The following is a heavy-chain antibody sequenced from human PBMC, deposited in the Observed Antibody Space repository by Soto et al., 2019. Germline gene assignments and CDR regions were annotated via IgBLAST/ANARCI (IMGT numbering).Heavy chain of an antibody. J-gene: IGHJ4*02. CDR3: ARDAPINDYGDYLPRGFDY. V-gene: IGHV3-33*01. CDR1: GFTFSSYG. Sequence: PGGSLRLSCAASGFTFSSYGMHWVRQVPGKGLEWVAVIWYDGSNKYYADSVKGRFTISRDNSKNTLYLQMNSLRAEDTAVYYCARDAPINDYGDYLPRGFDYWGQGT. D-gene: IGHD4-17*01. CDR2: IWYDGSNK.